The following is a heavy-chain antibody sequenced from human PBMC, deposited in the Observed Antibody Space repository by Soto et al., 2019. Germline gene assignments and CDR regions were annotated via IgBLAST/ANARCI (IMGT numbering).Heavy chain of an antibody. CDR3: ARDQDGSNPFDY. CDR1: GFTFSSYA. CDR2: ISYDGSNK. J-gene: IGHJ4*02. D-gene: IGHD2-2*01. V-gene: IGHV3-30-3*01. Sequence: VGSLRLSCAASGFTFSSYAMHWVRQAPGKGLEWVAVISYDGSNKYYADSVKGRFTISRDNSKNTLYLQMNSLRAEDTAVYYCARDQDGSNPFDYWGQGTLVKVSS.